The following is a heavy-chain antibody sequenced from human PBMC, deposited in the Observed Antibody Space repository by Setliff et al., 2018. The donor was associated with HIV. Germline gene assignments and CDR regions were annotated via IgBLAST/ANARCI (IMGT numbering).Heavy chain of an antibody. CDR3: ARGVDGSYRKFFDN. D-gene: IGHD1-26*01. V-gene: IGHV1-69*10. CDR2: IIPILGVA. Sequence: SVKVSCKASGGTFSSYAISWVRQAPGQGLEWMGGIIPILGVANYAQKFQGRVTITADKSTSTAYMELSSLRSDDTAVYCCARGVDGSYRKFFDNWGQGTLVTVSS. J-gene: IGHJ4*02. CDR1: GGTFSSYA.